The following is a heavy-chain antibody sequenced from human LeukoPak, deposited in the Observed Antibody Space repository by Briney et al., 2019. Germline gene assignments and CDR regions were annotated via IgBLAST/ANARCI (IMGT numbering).Heavy chain of an antibody. CDR2: ICSKAYGGTT. V-gene: IGHV3-49*04. CDR3: TRFMVRGVIIYMDV. J-gene: IGHJ6*03. D-gene: IGHD3-10*01. CDR1: GFTFGEYD. Sequence: QSGGSLRLSCTASGFTFGEYDMSWVRQAPGKGLVWVGFICSKAYGGTTEYAASVKGRFTMSRDDSKSIAYLQMHSLKTEDTAVYYCTRFMVRGVIIYMDVWGKGTTVTVSS.